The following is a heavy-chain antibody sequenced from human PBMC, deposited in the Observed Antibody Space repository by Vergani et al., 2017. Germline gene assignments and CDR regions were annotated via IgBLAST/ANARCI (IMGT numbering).Heavy chain of an antibody. J-gene: IGHJ6*03. D-gene: IGHD3-3*01. CDR1: GFTFSSYG. CDR2: ISYDGSNK. Sequence: QVQLVESGGGVVQPGRSLTLSCAASGFTFSSYGMHWVRQAPGKGLEWVAVISYDGSNKYYADSVKGRFTISRDNSKNTLYLQMNSLRAEDTAVYYCAKDSTYYDFWXGYPTVYYYYYMDVWGKGTTVTVSS. CDR3: AKDSTYYDFWXGYPTVYYYYYMDV. V-gene: IGHV3-30*18.